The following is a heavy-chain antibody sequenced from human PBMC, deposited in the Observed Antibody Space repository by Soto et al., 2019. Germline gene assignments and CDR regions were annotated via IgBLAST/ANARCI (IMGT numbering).Heavy chain of an antibody. V-gene: IGHV4-34*01. J-gene: IGHJ6*02. CDR2: INHSGST. CDR3: ARCGVVTYYYYYGMDV. Sequence: SETLSLTCAVYGGSFSGYYWSWIRQPPGKGLEWIGEINHSGSTNYNPSLKSRVTISVDTSKNQFSLKLSSVTAADTAVYYCARCGVVTYYYYYGMDVWGAGTTVTV. CDR1: GGSFSGYY. D-gene: IGHD3-3*01.